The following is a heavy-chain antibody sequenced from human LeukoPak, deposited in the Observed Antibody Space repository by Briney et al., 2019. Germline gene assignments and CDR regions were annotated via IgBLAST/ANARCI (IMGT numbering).Heavy chain of an antibody. Sequence: GGSLRLSCAASGFAFSNQAMGWVRQAPGKGLEWVAVRSDDGSAQHYADSVRGRFTISRDNSKNTLSLQMNSLRPEDTAMYFCAKDRDPYSSGTWDSWGQGTLVIVSS. CDR3: AKDRDPYSSGTWDS. V-gene: IGHV3-30*18. CDR1: GFAFSNQA. J-gene: IGHJ1*01. CDR2: RSDDGSAQ. D-gene: IGHD3-22*01.